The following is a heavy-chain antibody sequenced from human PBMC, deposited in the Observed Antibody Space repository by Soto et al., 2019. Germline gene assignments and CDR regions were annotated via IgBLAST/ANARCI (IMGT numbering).Heavy chain of an antibody. V-gene: IGHV3-23*01. CDR1: GFTFSSYA. J-gene: IGHJ6*02. CDR2: ISGSGGST. Sequence: GVSLRLSFAASGFTFSSYAMSWVRQAPGKGLEWVSAISGSGGSTYYADSVKGRFTISRDNSKNTLYLQMNSLRAEDTAVYYCAKVSCTNGVCYSPTKTVAQYYYGMDVWGQGTTVTVSS. CDR3: AKVSCTNGVCYSPTKTVAQYYYGMDV. D-gene: IGHD2-8*01.